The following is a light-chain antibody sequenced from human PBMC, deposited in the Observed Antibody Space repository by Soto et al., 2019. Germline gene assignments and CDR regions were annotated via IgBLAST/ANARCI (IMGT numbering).Light chain of an antibody. V-gene: IGKV3-15*01. CDR2: GAS. CDR1: QSVDNY. CDR3: EQYNNWPIT. J-gene: IGKJ5*01. Sequence: EIVLTQSPASLSLSPWERAALSSRASQSVDNYLVWYQQKPGQAPRLLIYGASTRATGIPARFSGSGSGTEFTLTISSLQSEDFAVYYCEQYNNWPITFGQGTRLEIK.